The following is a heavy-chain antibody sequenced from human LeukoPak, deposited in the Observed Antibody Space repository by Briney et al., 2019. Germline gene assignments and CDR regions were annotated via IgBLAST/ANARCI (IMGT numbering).Heavy chain of an antibody. V-gene: IGHV1-69*05. D-gene: IGHD5-18*01. CDR1: GGTFSSYA. J-gene: IGHJ4*02. CDR2: IIPIFGTA. CDR3: ARALSGYSYGLRWYYFAY. Sequence: SVKVSCKASGGTFSSYAISWVRQAPGQGLEWMGGIIPIFGTANYAQKFQGRVTITTDESTSTAYMELSSLRSEDTAVYYCARALSGYSYGLRWYYFAYWGQGTLVTVSS.